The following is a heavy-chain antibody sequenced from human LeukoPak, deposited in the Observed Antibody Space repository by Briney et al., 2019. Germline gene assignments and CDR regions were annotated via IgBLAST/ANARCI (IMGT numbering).Heavy chain of an antibody. J-gene: IGHJ4*02. V-gene: IGHV4-34*01. CDR2: INHSGST. Sequence: SETLSLTCAVYGGSFSGYYWSWIRQPPGKGLEWIGEINHSGSTNYNPSLKSRVTISVDTSKNQFSLKLSSVTAADTAVYYCARGDRIAAAGTWGQGTLVTVSP. CDR3: ARGDRIAAAGT. D-gene: IGHD6-13*01. CDR1: GGSFSGYY.